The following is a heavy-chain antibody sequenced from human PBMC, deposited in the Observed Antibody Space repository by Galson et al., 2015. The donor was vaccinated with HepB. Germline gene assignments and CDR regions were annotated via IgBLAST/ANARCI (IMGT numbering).Heavy chain of an antibody. V-gene: IGHV3-30*04. Sequence: SLRLSCAASGFTFSNYAMHWVRQAPGKGLEWVAVISYDGSNKYYADSVKGRFSISRDNSKNTLYLQVNSLRAEDTAIYYCARDRGDASGWYGEDYWGQGTLVTVSS. D-gene: IGHD6-19*01. CDR1: GFTFSNYA. CDR3: ARDRGDASGWYGEDY. J-gene: IGHJ4*02. CDR2: ISYDGSNK.